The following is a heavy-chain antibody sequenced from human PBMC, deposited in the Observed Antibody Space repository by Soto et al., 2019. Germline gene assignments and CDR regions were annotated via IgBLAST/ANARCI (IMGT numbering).Heavy chain of an antibody. J-gene: IGHJ4*02. CDR1: GGSISNRSYF. CDR3: ARRYGGNFDD. V-gene: IGHV4-39*01. D-gene: IGHD5-12*01. CDR2: ISYGGST. Sequence: SETLSLTCTVSGGSISNRSYFWGWIRQPPGKGLEWIGSISYGGSTYYNPSLKSRVTISVDTSKNQFSLKLNSVTAADTAVYYCARRYGGNFDDWGQGTRVTVSS.